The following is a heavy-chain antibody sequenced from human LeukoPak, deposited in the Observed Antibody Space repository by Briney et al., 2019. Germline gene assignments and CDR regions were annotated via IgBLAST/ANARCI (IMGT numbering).Heavy chain of an antibody. CDR3: ARRSRASDY. Sequence: PSETLSLTCAVYGGSFSGYYWSWIRQPPGKGLEWIGEINHSGSINYNPSLKSRVTISVDTSKNQFSLKLSSVTAADTAVYYCARRSRASDYWGQGTLVTVSS. CDR1: GGSFSGYY. J-gene: IGHJ4*02. D-gene: IGHD2-2*01. CDR2: INHSGSI. V-gene: IGHV4-34*01.